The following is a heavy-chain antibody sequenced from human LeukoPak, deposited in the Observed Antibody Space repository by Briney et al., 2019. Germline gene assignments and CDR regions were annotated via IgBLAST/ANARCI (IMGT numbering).Heavy chain of an antibody. D-gene: IGHD2-15*01. J-gene: IGHJ4*02. CDR3: ARDHPTPYCSGGSCYGGFDY. CDR1: GFTVSSNY. CDR2: IYSGGST. V-gene: IGHV3-53*01. Sequence: PGGSLRLSCAASGFTVSSNYMSWVRQAPGKGLEWVSVIYSGGSTYYADSVKGRFTISRDNSKNTLYLQMNSLRAEDTAVYYCARDHPTPYCSGGSCYGGFDYWGQGTLVTVSS.